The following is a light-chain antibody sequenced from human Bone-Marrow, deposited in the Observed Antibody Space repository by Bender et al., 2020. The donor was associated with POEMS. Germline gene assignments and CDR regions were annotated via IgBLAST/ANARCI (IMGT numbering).Light chain of an antibody. Sequence: QSALTQPASVSGSPGQSITISCTGTSSDVGGYNYVSWYQHHPGKAPKLIIFDVSNRPSGVSNRFSGSKSGNTASLTISGLQAEDEADYYCSSYAGDYNLVFGGGTKLTVL. CDR1: SSDVGGYNY. V-gene: IGLV2-14*03. CDR2: DVS. CDR3: SSYAGDYNLV. J-gene: IGLJ3*02.